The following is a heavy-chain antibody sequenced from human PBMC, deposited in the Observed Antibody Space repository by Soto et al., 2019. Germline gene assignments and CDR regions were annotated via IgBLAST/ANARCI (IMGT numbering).Heavy chain of an antibody. Sequence: QVQLVQSGAEVKRPGASVKVSCKASGYTFTTYYMHWVRQAPGQGLEWLGIINPNGGSTTYEHKLKGRVTMHRDTYTSTVYLELSSLRSEDTAVYYCARAGYCSGGTCFHGNCDYWGQGTLVTVSA. D-gene: IGHD2-15*01. CDR2: INPNGGST. J-gene: IGHJ4*02. CDR3: ARAGYCSGGTCFHGNCDY. V-gene: IGHV1-46*01. CDR1: GYTFTTYY.